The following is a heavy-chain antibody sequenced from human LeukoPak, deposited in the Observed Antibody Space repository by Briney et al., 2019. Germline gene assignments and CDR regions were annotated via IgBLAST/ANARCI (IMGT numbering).Heavy chain of an antibody. V-gene: IGHV3-48*03. CDR2: ISSSGSTI. CDR1: GFTFSSYE. D-gene: IGHD5-18*01. J-gene: IGHJ6*02. CDR3: ARDRDTAMVRYGMDV. Sequence: GGSLRLSCAASGFTFSSYEMNWVRQAPGKGLEWVSYISSSGSTIYYADSVKGRFTISRDNAKNSLYLQMNSLRAEDTAVYYCARDRDTAMVRYGMDVWGQGTTVTVSS.